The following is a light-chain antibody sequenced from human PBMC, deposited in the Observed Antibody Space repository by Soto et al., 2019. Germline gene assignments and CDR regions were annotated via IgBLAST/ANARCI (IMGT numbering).Light chain of an antibody. Sequence: DIQMTQSPSSLSASVGDRVTITCRAIQGISTYLAWYQQKPGKVPKLLIYAASTLQSGVPSRFSGSGSGTDFTLTISSLPPEDFATYYCQKYNSVPLTFGGGTKVEIK. CDR3: QKYNSVPLT. CDR1: QGISTY. CDR2: AAS. J-gene: IGKJ4*01. V-gene: IGKV1-27*01.